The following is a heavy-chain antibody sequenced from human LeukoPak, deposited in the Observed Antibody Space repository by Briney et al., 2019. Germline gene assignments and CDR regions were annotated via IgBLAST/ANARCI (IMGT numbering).Heavy chain of an antibody. Sequence: SETPSLTCTVSGGSISSYYWSWIRQPPGKGLEWIGYIYYSGSTNYNPSLKSRVTISVDTSKNQFSLKLSSVTAADTAVYYCARYYYGSGSSPPVFDYWGQGTLVTVSS. CDR1: GGSISSYY. J-gene: IGHJ4*02. CDR3: ARYYYGSGSSPPVFDY. D-gene: IGHD3-10*01. CDR2: IYYSGST. V-gene: IGHV4-59*01.